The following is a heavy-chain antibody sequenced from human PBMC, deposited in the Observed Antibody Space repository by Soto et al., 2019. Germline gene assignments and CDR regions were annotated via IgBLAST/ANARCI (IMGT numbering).Heavy chain of an antibody. D-gene: IGHD3-10*01. CDR2: ISYDGSNK. Sequence: QVQLVESGGGVVQPGRSLRLSCAASGFTFSSYGMHWVRQAPGKGLEWVAVISYDGSNKYYADSVKGRFTISRDNSQNTLYLQMNSLRAEDTAVYYCAKSYGSGSYQGYYFDYWGQGTLVTVSS. CDR1: GFTFSSYG. CDR3: AKSYGSGSYQGYYFDY. J-gene: IGHJ4*02. V-gene: IGHV3-30*18.